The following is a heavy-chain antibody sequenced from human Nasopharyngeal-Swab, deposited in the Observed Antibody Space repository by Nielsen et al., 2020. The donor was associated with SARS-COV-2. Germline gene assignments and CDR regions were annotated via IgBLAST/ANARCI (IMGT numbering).Heavy chain of an antibody. V-gene: IGHV3-20*04. D-gene: IGHD3-22*01. CDR3: ARDYYDSSGSAKGNDY. Sequence: GESLKISCAASGFTFDDYGMSWVRQAPGKGLEWVSGINWNGGSTGYADSVKGRFTISRDNAKNPLYLQMNSLRAEDTALYYCARDYYDSSGSAKGNDYWGQGTLVTVSS. CDR1: GFTFDDYG. J-gene: IGHJ4*02. CDR2: INWNGGST.